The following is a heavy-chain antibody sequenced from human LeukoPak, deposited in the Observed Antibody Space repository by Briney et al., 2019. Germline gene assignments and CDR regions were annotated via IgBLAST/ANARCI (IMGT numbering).Heavy chain of an antibody. CDR1: GFTFSDYY. CDR2: IYGIDSTI. D-gene: IGHD3-22*01. J-gene: IGHJ3*02. V-gene: IGHV3-11*01. CDR3: ATDAYYYDSSSYYRIAIDI. Sequence: PGGSLRLSCAAPGFTFSDYYMSWIRQAPGKGLGWLSYIYGIDSTISYAASVKGRFTISRDTAKNSLYLQINSLRAEDTAVYYSATDAYYYDSSSYYRIAIDIWGQATVVTVSS.